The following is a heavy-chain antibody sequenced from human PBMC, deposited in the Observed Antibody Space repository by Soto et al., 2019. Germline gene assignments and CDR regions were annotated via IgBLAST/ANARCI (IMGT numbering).Heavy chain of an antibody. J-gene: IGHJ4*02. Sequence: GGSLRLSCAASGFTFSNYAMSWVRQAPGRGLEWVSGVSGSGGSTYYADSVKGRFTISRDNSKNTLNLQMNSLRAEDTAVYYCAKEVSVAVADPLDDWGKGTLVTVSS. CDR2: VSGSGGST. D-gene: IGHD6-19*01. V-gene: IGHV3-23*01. CDR1: GFTFSNYA. CDR3: AKEVSVAVADPLDD.